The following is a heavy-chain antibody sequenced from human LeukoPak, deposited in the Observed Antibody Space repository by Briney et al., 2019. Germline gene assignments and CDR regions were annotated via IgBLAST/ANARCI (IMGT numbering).Heavy chain of an antibody. J-gene: IGHJ5*02. CDR2: IYYSGST. D-gene: IGHD6-19*01. CDR1: GGSISSSSYY. V-gene: IGHV4-39*01. Sequence: SETLSLTCTVSGGSISSSSYYWGWIRQPPGKGLEWIGSIYYSGSTYYNPSLKSRVTISVDTSKNQFSLKLSSVTAADTAVYFCARGSGQWLVRRWFDPWGQGTLVTVSS. CDR3: ARGSGQWLVRRWFDP.